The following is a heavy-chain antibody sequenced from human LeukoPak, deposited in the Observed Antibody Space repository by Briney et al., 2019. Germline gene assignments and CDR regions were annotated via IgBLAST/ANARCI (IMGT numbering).Heavy chain of an antibody. CDR2: IYTSGST. D-gene: IGHD3-3*01. J-gene: IGHJ6*03. CDR3: ARDVLRFLKWPPGDYYYYYMDV. Sequence: SETLSLTCTVSGGSISSGSYYWSWIRQPAGKGLEWIGRIYTSGSTNYNPSLKSRVTISVDTSKNQFSLKLSSVTAADTAVYYCARDVLRFLKWPPGDYYYYYMDVWGKGTTVTVSS. CDR1: GGSISSGSYY. V-gene: IGHV4-61*02.